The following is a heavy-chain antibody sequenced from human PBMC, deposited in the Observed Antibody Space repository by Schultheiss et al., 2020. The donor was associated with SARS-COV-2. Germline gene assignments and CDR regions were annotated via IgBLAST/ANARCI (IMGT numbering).Heavy chain of an antibody. J-gene: IGHJ5*02. D-gene: IGHD4-17*01. V-gene: IGHV4-38-2*02. CDR3: ARVAVTTGWFDP. CDR1: GFSISSGYY. CDR2: IYHSGST. Sequence: SETLSLTCTVSGFSISSGYYWGWIRQPPGKGLEWIGSIYHSGSTNYNPSLKSRVTISVDKSKNQFSLKLTSVTAADTAVYYCARVAVTTGWFDPWGQGTLVTVSS.